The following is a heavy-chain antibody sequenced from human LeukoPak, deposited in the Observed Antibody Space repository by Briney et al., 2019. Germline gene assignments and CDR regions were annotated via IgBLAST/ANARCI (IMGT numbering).Heavy chain of an antibody. D-gene: IGHD6-19*01. CDR2: ISGSGGST. CDR1: GFTFSSYA. V-gene: IGHV3-23*01. Sequence: GGSLRLSCAASGFTFSSYAMSWVRQAPGKGLEWVSAISGSGGSTYYADSVKGRFTISRDNAKNSLYLQMNSLRAEDTALYYCARVAGGGDFDYWGQGTLVTVSS. CDR3: ARVAGGGDFDY. J-gene: IGHJ4*02.